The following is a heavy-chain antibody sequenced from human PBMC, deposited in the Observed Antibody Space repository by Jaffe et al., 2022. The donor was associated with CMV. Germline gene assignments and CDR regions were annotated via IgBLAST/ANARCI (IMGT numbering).Heavy chain of an antibody. J-gene: IGHJ6*02. CDR2: IIPIFGTA. V-gene: IGHV1-69*01. CDR3: ALSRRNVVVAATRIYYYGMDV. D-gene: IGHD2-15*01. Sequence: QVQLVQSGAEVKKPGSSVKVSCKASGGTFSSYAISWVRQAPGQGLEWMGGIIPIFGTANYAQKFQGRVTITADESTSTAYMELSSLRSEDTAVYYCALSRRNVVVAATRIYYYGMDVWGQGTTVTVSS. CDR1: GGTFSSYA.